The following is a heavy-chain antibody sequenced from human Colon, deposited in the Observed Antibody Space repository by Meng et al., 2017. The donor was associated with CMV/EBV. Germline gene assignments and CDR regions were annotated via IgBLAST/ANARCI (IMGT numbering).Heavy chain of an antibody. D-gene: IGHD1-26*01. CDR2: IYSGGST. J-gene: IGHJ3*02. Sequence: GESLKISCAASGFTVSSNYMSWVRQAPGKGLEWVSVIYSGGSTYYADSVKGRFTISRDNSKNMLYLQMNSLRAEDTAVYYCARGWELLNDAFDIWGQGTMVTVSS. V-gene: IGHV3-53*01. CDR1: GFTVSSNY. CDR3: ARGWELLNDAFDI.